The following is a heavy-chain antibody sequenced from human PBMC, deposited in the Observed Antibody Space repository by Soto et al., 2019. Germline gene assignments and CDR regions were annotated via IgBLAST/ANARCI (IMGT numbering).Heavy chain of an antibody. Sequence: SVKVSCKASGGTFSSYAISWVRQAPGQGLEWMGRIIPIFGTANYAQKFQGRVTITADESTSTAYMELSSLRSEDTAVYYCARDHSIAARNFDYWGRGTLVTVSS. CDR1: GGTFSSYA. CDR2: IIPIFGTA. CDR3: ARDHSIAARNFDY. V-gene: IGHV1-69*13. J-gene: IGHJ4*02. D-gene: IGHD6-6*01.